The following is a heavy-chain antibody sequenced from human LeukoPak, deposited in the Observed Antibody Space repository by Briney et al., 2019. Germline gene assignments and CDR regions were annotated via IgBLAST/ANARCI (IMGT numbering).Heavy chain of an antibody. CDR2: ISGYNGNT. J-gene: IGHJ4*02. CDR1: GYTFTRYG. D-gene: IGHD5-18*01. Sequence: GASVKVSCKASGYTFTRYGISWVRQAPGQGLEWMGWISGYNGNTNYAEKLQGRVTMTTDTSTSTVYMELRSLRSDDTAVYYCARVDTAMVIDYWGQGTLVTVSS. V-gene: IGHV1-18*01. CDR3: ARVDTAMVIDY.